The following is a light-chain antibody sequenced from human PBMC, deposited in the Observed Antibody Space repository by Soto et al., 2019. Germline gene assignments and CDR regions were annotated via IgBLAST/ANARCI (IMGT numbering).Light chain of an antibody. J-gene: IGKJ5*01. CDR2: FGS. V-gene: IGKV2-28*01. CDR1: QSLLYNNTYNY. CDR3: MQALQTPPT. Sequence: EIVMTQSQLTLPVTPGEPSSISCRSSQSLLYNNTYNYLDWYVQKPGQSPQLLIYFGSNRAPGVPDRFSGSGSGTDFTLKISRVEAEDVGVYYCMQALQTPPTFGQGTRLEIK.